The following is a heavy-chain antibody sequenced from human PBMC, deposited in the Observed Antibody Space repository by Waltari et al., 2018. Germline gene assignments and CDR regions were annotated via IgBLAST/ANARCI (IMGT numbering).Heavy chain of an antibody. CDR2: IYYSGST. CDR1: GGCISSSSYY. D-gene: IGHD6-19*01. Sequence: QLQLQESGPGLVKPSETLSLTCTVAGGCISSSSYYWGWIRQPPGRGLEWIGSIYYSGSTYSNPSLKSRVTISVDTSKNQFSLKLSSVTAADTAVYYCARYSSGLFFDYWGQGTLVTVSS. J-gene: IGHJ4*02. V-gene: IGHV4-39*07. CDR3: ARYSSGLFFDY.